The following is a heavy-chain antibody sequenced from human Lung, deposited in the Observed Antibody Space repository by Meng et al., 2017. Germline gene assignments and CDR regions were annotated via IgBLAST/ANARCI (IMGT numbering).Heavy chain of an antibody. CDR1: GVTVSRYS. CDR2: IIPILERA. Sequence: QVQLAQSGAEVKKPGSSVKVACKASGVTVSRYSFSWVRQAPGQRLEWMGRIIPILERANYAQKFQGRVTITADISTTTAYMEMRSLRSEDTAVYYCASAMGNYVPATNEWTPSYFDYWGRGTLVTVSS. D-gene: IGHD3-16*01. V-gene: IGHV1-69*02. J-gene: IGHJ4*02. CDR3: ASAMGNYVPATNEWTPSYFDY.